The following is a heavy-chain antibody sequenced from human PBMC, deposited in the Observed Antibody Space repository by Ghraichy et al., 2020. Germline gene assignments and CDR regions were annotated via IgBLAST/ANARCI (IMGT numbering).Heavy chain of an antibody. CDR1: GFTVSSNY. CDR2: SYSGGST. J-gene: IGHJ3*02. Sequence: GESLNISCAASGFTVSSNYMSWVRQAPGKGLEWVSVSYSGGSTYYADSVKGRFTISRDNSKNTLYLQMNSLRAEDTAVYYCARGGHYYGSGSYYNLAFDIWGQGTMVTVSS. V-gene: IGHV3-53*01. CDR3: ARGGHYYGSGSYYNLAFDI. D-gene: IGHD3-10*01.